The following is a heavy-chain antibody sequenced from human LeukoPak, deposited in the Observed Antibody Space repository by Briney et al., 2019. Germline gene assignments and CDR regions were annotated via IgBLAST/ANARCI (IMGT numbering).Heavy chain of an antibody. J-gene: IGHJ4*02. CDR2: INHSGST. Sequence: SETLSLTCAVYGGSFSGYYWSWIRQPPGKGLEWIGEINHSGSTNYNPSLKSRVTISVDTSKNQFSLKLSSVTAADTAVYYCARVQDDSSGYSTYWGQGTLVTVSS. CDR1: GGSFSGYY. V-gene: IGHV4-34*01. CDR3: ARVQDDSSGYSTY. D-gene: IGHD3-22*01.